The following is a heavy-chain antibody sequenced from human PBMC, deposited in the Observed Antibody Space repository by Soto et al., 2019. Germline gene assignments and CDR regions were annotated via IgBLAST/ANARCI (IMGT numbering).Heavy chain of an antibody. CDR3: AREGFSYGPKGAVFDH. CDR1: GFNFRSYW. J-gene: IGHJ4*02. CDR2: INEDGSDK. D-gene: IGHD5-18*01. V-gene: IGHV3-7*03. Sequence: EVQLVESGGGLVQPGGSLTVSCAASGFNFRSYWMTWVRQAPGKGLEWVANINEDGSDKYSVDSVKGRLIVSRDNAKNVLYLQLNSLRAEDTAVYYCAREGFSYGPKGAVFDHWGQGSLVTVSS.